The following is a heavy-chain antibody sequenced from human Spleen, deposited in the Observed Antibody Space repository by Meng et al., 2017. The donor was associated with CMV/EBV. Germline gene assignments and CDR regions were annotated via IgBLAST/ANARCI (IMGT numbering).Heavy chain of an antibody. J-gene: IGHJ5*02. CDR2: IYSGGGT. V-gene: IGHV3-53*01. CDR1: GFTFNTFS. D-gene: IGHD6-6*01. CDR3: ARGAEARRFDP. Sequence: GGSLRLSCAVSGFTFNTFSVNWVRQASGKGLEWVSVIYSGGGTYYADSVKGRFTISRDNSKNTLYLQMNSLRAEDTAVYYCARGAEARRFDPWGQGTLVTVSS.